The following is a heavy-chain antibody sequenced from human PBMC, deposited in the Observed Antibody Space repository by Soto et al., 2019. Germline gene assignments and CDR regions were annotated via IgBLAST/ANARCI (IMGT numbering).Heavy chain of an antibody. D-gene: IGHD3-3*01. CDR3: ARRFSTIFGVVRALGLDY. Sequence: SETLSLTCAVYGGSFSGYYWSWIRQPPGKGLEWIGEINHSGSTNYNPSLKSRVTISVDTSKNQFSLKLSSVTAADTAVYYCARRFSTIFGVVRALGLDYWGQGTLVTVSS. CDR1: GGSFSGYY. CDR2: INHSGST. V-gene: IGHV4-34*01. J-gene: IGHJ4*02.